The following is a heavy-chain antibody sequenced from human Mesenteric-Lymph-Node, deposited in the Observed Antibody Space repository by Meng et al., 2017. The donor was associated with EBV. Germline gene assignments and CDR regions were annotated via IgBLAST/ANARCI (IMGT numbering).Heavy chain of an antibody. D-gene: IGHD1-26*01. CDR1: GYIFTSYA. J-gene: IGHJ4*02. CDR3: ARDLRSGSYDY. CDR2: INTDTGNP. Sequence: QIPLVQSASELKKPGSSVKVSCKPSGYIFTSYALNWVRQAPGQGLEWMGWINTDTGNPTSAPGFTGRFVFSLDTSVSTAYLQISSLKAEDTAVYYCARDLRSGSYDYWGQGTLVTAPQ. V-gene: IGHV7-4-1*02.